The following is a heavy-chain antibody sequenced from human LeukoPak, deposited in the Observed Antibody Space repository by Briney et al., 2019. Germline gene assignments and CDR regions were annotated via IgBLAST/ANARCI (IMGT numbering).Heavy chain of an antibody. D-gene: IGHD2-15*01. CDR1: GFTFSDYY. CDR2: ISSSGSTI. V-gene: IGHV3-11*01. Sequence: PGGSLRLSCAASGFTFSDYYMSWIRQAPGKGLEWVSYISSSGSTIYYADTVKGRFTISRDNAKNSLYLQMNSLRAEDTAVYYCARGSRIRISRLPINYWGQGTLVTVSS. J-gene: IGHJ4*02. CDR3: ARGSRIRISRLPINY.